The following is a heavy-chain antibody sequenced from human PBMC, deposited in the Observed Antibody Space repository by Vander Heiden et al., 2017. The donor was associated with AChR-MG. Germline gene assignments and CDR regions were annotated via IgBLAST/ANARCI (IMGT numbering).Heavy chain of an antibody. CDR3: ARETEFSSHYYSGMDV. J-gene: IGHJ6*02. D-gene: IGHD6-13*01. CDR1: GGSISNYY. Sequence: QVQLQQSGPGLVKPSETLSLSRAVSGGSISNYYWHWIRQPPGKGLEWIGYIYYSGSTNYNPSLKTRVTMSVDTSKNQFSLRVTSVTAADTAVYYCARETEFSSHYYSGMDVWGQGTTGTVSS. V-gene: IGHV4-59*13. CDR2: IYYSGST.